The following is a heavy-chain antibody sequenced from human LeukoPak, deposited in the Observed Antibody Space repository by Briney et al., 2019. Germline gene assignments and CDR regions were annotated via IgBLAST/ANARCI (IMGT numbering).Heavy chain of an antibody. CDR3: ARSGSRITIFGVVSVAFDY. Sequence: ASVKVSCKASGGTFSSYAISWVRQAPGQRLEWMGWINAGNGNTKYSQKFQGRVTITRDTSASTDYMELSSLRSEDTAVYYCARSGSRITIFGVVSVAFDYWGQGTLVTVSS. D-gene: IGHD3-3*01. V-gene: IGHV1-3*01. J-gene: IGHJ4*02. CDR1: GGTFSSYA. CDR2: INAGNGNT.